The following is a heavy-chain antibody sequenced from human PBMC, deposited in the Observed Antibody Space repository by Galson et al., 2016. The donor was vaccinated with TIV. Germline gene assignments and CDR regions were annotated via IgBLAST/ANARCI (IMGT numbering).Heavy chain of an antibody. CDR1: GFSLRDTGVA. Sequence: PALVKPTQTLTLTCTFSGFSLRDTGVAVGWIRQPPGKALEWLALIYWNGDKHSSPSLKNRLAIPTTTSKNQVNLSMTNMDPMDTATYYCAHISYSDFGNYFAFGYWGQGALIIVSS. CDR3: AHISYSDFGNYFAFGY. V-gene: IGHV2-5*01. D-gene: IGHD3-22*01. J-gene: IGHJ4*02. CDR2: IYWNGDK.